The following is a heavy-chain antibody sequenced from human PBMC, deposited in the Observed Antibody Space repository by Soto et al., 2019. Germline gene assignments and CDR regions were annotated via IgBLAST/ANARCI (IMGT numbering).Heavy chain of an antibody. CDR3: CSSPDYYYYGMDV. V-gene: IGHV3-30*03. Sequence: QVQLVESGGGVVQPGRSLRLSCAASGFTFSSYGMHWVRQAPGEGLEWVAVISYDGSNKYYADSVKGRFTISRDNSKSTLYLQMNSLRAEDTAVYYCCSSPDYYYYGMDVWGQGTTVTVSS. CDR2: ISYDGSNK. J-gene: IGHJ6*02. CDR1: GFTFSSYG. D-gene: IGHD6-6*01.